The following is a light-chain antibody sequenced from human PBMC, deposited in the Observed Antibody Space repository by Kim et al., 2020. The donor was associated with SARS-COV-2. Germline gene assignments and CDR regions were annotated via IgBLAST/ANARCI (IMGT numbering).Light chain of an antibody. Sequence: ALGQTVRITCQRDSLRSYYASWYQQKPGQAPVLVIYGKNNRPSGIPDRFSGSYSGNTASLTITGAQAVDEADYDCNSRDSSGNHWVFGGGTQLTVL. J-gene: IGLJ3*02. CDR1: SLRSYY. CDR2: GKN. CDR3: NSRDSSGNHWV. V-gene: IGLV3-19*01.